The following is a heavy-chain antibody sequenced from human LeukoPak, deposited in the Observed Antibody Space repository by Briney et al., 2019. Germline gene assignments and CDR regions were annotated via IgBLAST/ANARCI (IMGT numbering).Heavy chain of an antibody. CDR1: GYTSTSYY. D-gene: IGHD3-22*01. V-gene: IGHV1-46*01. Sequence: ASVKVSCKASGYTSTSYYMHWVRQAPGQGLEWMGIINPSGGSTSYAQKFQGRVTMTRDMSTSTVYMELSSLRSEDTAVYYCARMYYYDSSGYYSGINAYDIWGQGTMVTVSS. J-gene: IGHJ3*02. CDR3: ARMYYYDSSGYYSGINAYDI. CDR2: INPSGGST.